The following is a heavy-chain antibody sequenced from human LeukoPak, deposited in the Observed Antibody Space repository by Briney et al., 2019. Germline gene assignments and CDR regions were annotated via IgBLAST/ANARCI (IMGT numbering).Heavy chain of an antibody. J-gene: IGHJ2*01. CDR1: GYSFTSYW. CDR2: IDPSDSYT. Sequence: GESLKISCKGSGYSFTSYWISWVRQMPGKGLEWMGRIDPSDSYTNYGPSFQGHVTISADTSISTAYLQWSSLKAADTAMYYCARHRGPMLVVTAIHPYWYFDLWGRGTLVAVCS. D-gene: IGHD2-21*02. CDR3: ARHRGPMLVVTAIHPYWYFDL. V-gene: IGHV5-10-1*01.